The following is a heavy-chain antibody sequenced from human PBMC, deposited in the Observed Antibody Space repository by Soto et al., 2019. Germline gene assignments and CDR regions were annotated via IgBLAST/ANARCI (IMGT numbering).Heavy chain of an antibody. Sequence: KTTEALSRTCAVYGGSFSGYNWIWIRQPPGKGLEWIGEINHSGSTNYNPSLKSRVTISVDTSKNQFSLKLSSVTAADTAVYYCARTRKDYYDSSGYYRLSDYWGQGTLVTVSS. D-gene: IGHD3-22*01. J-gene: IGHJ4*02. CDR2: INHSGST. V-gene: IGHV4-34*01. CDR3: ARTRKDYYDSSGYYRLSDY. CDR1: GGSFSGYN.